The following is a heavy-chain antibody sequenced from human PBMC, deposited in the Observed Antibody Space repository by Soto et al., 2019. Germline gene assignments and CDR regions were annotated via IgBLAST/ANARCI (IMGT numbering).Heavy chain of an antibody. CDR2: INAGNGNT. Sequence: QVQLVQSGAEVKKPGASVKVSCKASGYTFTSYAMHXXXXXXXXXXXXXGWINAGNGNTKYSQKFQGRVTITRDTXXXXXXXXXXXXXXXXXXXXXXXXXXXXXXXXXXAVDYWGQGTLVTVSS. CDR1: GYTFTSYA. CDR3: XXXXXXXXXXXXAVDY. V-gene: IGHV1-3*01. J-gene: IGHJ4*02.